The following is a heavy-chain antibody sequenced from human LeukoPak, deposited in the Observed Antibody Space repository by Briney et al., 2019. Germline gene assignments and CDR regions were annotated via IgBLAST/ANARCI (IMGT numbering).Heavy chain of an antibody. CDR1: GGTSSSYA. J-gene: IGHJ6*02. CDR3: ARDRDYYGMDV. V-gene: IGHV1-69*13. CDR2: IIPIFGTA. Sequence: SVKVSCKASGGTSSSYAISWVRQAPGQGLEWMGGIIPIFGTANYAQKFQGRVTITADESTSTAYMELSSLRSEDTAVYYCARDRDYYGMDVWGQGTTVTVSS.